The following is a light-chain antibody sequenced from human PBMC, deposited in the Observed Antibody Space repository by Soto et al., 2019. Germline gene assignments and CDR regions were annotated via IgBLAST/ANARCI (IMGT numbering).Light chain of an antibody. Sequence: DIVMTQSPDSLTVSLGERATINCKSSQSLLEGANNKDYLAWYQQKPGQPPKLLIYWASTRESGVPDRYSGSASGTDITLTIRSLQAEDVAVYYCQQYYSPPYTFGQGTKVEIK. CDR1: QSLLEGANNKDY. V-gene: IGKV4-1*01. J-gene: IGKJ2*01. CDR3: QQYYSPPYT. CDR2: WAS.